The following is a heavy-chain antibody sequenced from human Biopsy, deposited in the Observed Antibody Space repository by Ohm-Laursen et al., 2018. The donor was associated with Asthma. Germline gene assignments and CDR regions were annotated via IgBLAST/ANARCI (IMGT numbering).Heavy chain of an antibody. CDR1: GGSFTHYF. Sequence: PSDTLSLTCAISGGSFTHYFWMWIRQPPGKGLEWIGYIYYSGSTYYNPSLKSRVTISVDTSKNQFSLKLSSVTAADTAVYYCARERVTAMVTYFDYWGQGTLVTVSS. CDR2: IYYSGST. V-gene: IGHV4-59*06. D-gene: IGHD5-18*01. CDR3: ARERVTAMVTYFDY. J-gene: IGHJ4*02.